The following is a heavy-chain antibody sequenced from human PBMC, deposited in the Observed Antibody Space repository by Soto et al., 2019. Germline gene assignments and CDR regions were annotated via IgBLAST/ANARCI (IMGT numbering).Heavy chain of an antibody. D-gene: IGHD3-3*01. Sequence: GSLRLSCAASGFTFSSYSMNWVRQAPGKGLEWVSYISSSSSTIYYADSVKGRFTISRDNAKNSLYLQMNSLRAEDTAVYYCARASEWYDAFDIWGQGTMVTVSS. CDR2: ISSSSSTI. J-gene: IGHJ3*02. CDR1: GFTFSSYS. V-gene: IGHV3-48*01. CDR3: ARASEWYDAFDI.